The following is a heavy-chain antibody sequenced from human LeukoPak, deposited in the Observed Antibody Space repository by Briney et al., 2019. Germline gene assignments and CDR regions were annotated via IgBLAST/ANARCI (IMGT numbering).Heavy chain of an antibody. CDR2: ISTSGSTI. CDR1: GFTFSSYE. CDR3: ARRGNYADY. J-gene: IGHJ4*02. Sequence: GGSLRLSCAVSGFTFSSYEMNWVRQAPGKGLEWVSYISTSGSTIHHADSVQGRFTISRDNAKNSLYLQMNSLRVEDTAVYYCARRGNYADYWGQGTLSPSPQ. D-gene: IGHD1-7*01. V-gene: IGHV3-48*03.